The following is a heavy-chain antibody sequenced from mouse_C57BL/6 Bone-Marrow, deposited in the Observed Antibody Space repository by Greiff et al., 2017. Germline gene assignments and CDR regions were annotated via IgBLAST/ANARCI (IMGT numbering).Heavy chain of an antibody. J-gene: IGHJ3*01. D-gene: IGHD1-1*01. CDR3: ARWNYVSSPAWFAY. V-gene: IGHV1-81*01. CDR2: IYPRSGNT. CDR1: GYTFTSYG. Sequence: QVQLKQSGAELARPGASVKLSCKASGYTFTSYGISWVKQRTGQGLEWIGEIYPRSGNTYYNEKFKGKATLTADKSSSTAYMELRSLTSEDSAVYFCARWNYVSSPAWFAYWGQGTLVTVSA.